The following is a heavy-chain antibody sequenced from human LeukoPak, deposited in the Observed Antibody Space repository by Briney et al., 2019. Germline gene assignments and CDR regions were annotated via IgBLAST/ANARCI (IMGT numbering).Heavy chain of an antibody. V-gene: IGHV4-61*09. CDR1: GGSISSGSYY. CDR2: IFTRGTT. Sequence: SQTLSLTCTVSGGSISSGSYYWNWIRQPAGKGLEWLGNIFTRGTTNYNASLERRLTISLDTARNQFSLSLRSVTAADTAIYFCARSSLAVYFNYWGQGTLVTASS. J-gene: IGHJ4*02. D-gene: IGHD6-19*01. CDR3: ARSSLAVYFNY.